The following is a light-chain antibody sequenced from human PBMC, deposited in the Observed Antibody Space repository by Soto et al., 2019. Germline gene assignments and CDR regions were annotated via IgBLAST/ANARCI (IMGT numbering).Light chain of an antibody. J-gene: IGLJ3*02. CDR3: CSYAGSSTWV. CDR2: EGN. CDR1: SSDVGIYNL. Sequence: QPVLSQPASVSGSPGQSITISCTGTSSDVGIYNLVSWYQQHPGKAPKLMIFEGNKRPSGVSNRFSASKSGNTASLTISGLQAEDEADYYCCSYAGSSTWVFGGGTKLTVL. V-gene: IGLV2-23*01.